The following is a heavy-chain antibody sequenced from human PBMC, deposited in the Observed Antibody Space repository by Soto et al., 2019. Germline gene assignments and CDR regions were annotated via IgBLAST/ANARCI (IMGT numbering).Heavy chain of an antibody. CDR2: IIPIFGTA. D-gene: IGHD3-10*01. J-gene: IGHJ6*02. CDR3: ARTERITMVRGVYYYYGMDV. CDR1: GGTFSSYA. V-gene: IGHV1-69*06. Sequence: VASVKVSCKASGGTFSSYAISWVRQAPGQGLEWMGGIIPIFGTANYAQKFQGRVTITADKSTSTAYMELSSLRSEDTAVYYCARTERITMVRGVYYYYGMDVWGQGTTVTVSS.